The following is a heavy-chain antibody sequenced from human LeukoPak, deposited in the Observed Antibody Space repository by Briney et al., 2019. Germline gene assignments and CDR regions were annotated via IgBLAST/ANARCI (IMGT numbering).Heavy chain of an antibody. D-gene: IGHD2-15*01. CDR2: ISSSSSYI. CDR1: GFTFSSYS. Sequence: GGSLRLSCAASGFTFSSYSMNWVRQAPGKGLEWVSSISSSSSYIYYADSVKGRFTISRDNAKNSPYLQMNSLRAEDTAVYYCARSRGGYCSGGSCYSGYYFDYWGQGTLVTVSS. V-gene: IGHV3-21*01. J-gene: IGHJ4*02. CDR3: ARSRGGYCSGGSCYSGYYFDY.